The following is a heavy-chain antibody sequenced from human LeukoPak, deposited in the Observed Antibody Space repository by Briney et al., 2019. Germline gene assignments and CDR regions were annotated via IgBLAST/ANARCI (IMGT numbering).Heavy chain of an antibody. Sequence: GGSLRLSCADSGFTFSNYGMHWVRQAPGKALECVAVISHDGNWQNYADSVKGRFTISRDDSKNTLYLQMSSLRADDTAIYYCARDVTIGAAKYFDDWGQGTLVTVSS. J-gene: IGHJ4*02. V-gene: IGHV3-30*04. CDR1: GFTFSNYG. CDR3: ARDVTIGAAKYFDD. CDR2: ISHDGNWQ. D-gene: IGHD4-17*01.